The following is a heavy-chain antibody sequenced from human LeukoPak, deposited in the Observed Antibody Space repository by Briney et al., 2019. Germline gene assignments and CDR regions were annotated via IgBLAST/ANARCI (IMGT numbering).Heavy chain of an antibody. CDR1: GFTFSSYG. CDR3: AKGYYDSSGYEVGDY. J-gene: IGHJ4*02. CDR2: ISYDGSNK. D-gene: IGHD3-22*01. Sequence: PRGSLRLSCAASGFTFSSYGMHWARQAPGKGLEWVAVISYDGSNKYYADSVKGRFTISRDNSKNTLYLQMNSLRAEDTAVYYCAKGYYDSSGYEVGDYWGQGTLLTVSS. V-gene: IGHV3-30*18.